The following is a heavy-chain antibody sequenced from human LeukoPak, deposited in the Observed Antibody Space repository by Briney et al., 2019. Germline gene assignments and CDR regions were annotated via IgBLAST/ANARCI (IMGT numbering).Heavy chain of an antibody. D-gene: IGHD6-19*01. V-gene: IGHV5-51*01. CDR3: ARRGGSSGWYLRDNWFDP. CDR2: IYPGDSDT. CDR1: GYTFDTYW. J-gene: IGHJ5*02. Sequence: GESLKISCKGSGYTFDTYWIGWVRQMPGKGLEWMGIIYPGDSDTRYSPSFQGQVTISADKSISTAYLQWSSLKASDTAMYYCARRGGSSGWYLRDNWFDPWGQGTLVTVSS.